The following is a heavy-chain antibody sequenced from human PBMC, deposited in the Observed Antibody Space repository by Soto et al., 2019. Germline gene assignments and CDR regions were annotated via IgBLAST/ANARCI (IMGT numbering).Heavy chain of an antibody. CDR2: IYHSGST. D-gene: IGHD2-15*01. CDR3: ARGACSGGSCLLRLQNWFDP. V-gene: IGHV4-4*02. CDR1: GGSITIGNW. Sequence: LRRTLSLTCAVSGGSITIGNWWTWVRQPPGKGLEWIGEIYHSGSTNYNPSLKSRVTISVDKSNNQFSLKLSSVTAADTAVYYCARGACSGGSCLLRLQNWFDPWGQGTLVTVSS. J-gene: IGHJ5*02.